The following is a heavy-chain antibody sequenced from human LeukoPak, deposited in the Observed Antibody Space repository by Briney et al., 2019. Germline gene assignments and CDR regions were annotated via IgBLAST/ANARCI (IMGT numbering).Heavy chain of an antibody. CDR1: GFTFSCYA. CDR3: AKDMSTMVRGVIEDALDI. Sequence: GGSLRLSCAASGFTFSCYAMSWVRQAPGKGLEWVSAISGSGGSTYYADSVKGRFTISRDNSKNTLYLQMNSLRAEDTAVYYCAKDMSTMVRGVIEDALDIWGQGTMVTVSS. CDR2: ISGSGGST. V-gene: IGHV3-23*01. J-gene: IGHJ3*02. D-gene: IGHD3-10*01.